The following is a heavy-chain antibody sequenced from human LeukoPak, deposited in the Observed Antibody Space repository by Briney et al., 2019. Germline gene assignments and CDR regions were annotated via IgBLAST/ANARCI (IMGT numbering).Heavy chain of an antibody. D-gene: IGHD2-8*01. V-gene: IGHV3-30*04. J-gene: IGHJ6*02. CDR3: ARDDRIMVYAIGNYYGMDV. Sequence: GGSLRLSCAASGFTFSSSAMHWVRQAPGKGLEWVAVISYDGSNKYYADSVKGRFTISRDNAKNTLNLQMNSLRAEGTAVYYCARDDRIMVYAIGNYYGMDVWGQGTTVTVSS. CDR2: ISYDGSNK. CDR1: GFTFSSSA.